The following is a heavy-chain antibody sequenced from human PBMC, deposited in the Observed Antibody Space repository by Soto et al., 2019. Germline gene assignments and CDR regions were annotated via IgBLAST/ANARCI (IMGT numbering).Heavy chain of an antibody. V-gene: IGHV1-18*01. CDR1: GYTFTSYG. Sequence: ASVKVSCKASGYTFTSYGISWVRQAPGQGLEWMGWISAYNGNTNYAQKLQGRVSMTTDTSTSTAYMELRSLRSDDTAVYYRARDSRKGTGTRSYYYGMDVWGQGTTVTVSS. CDR2: ISAYNGNT. J-gene: IGHJ6*02. D-gene: IGHD1-1*01. CDR3: ARDSRKGTGTRSYYYGMDV.